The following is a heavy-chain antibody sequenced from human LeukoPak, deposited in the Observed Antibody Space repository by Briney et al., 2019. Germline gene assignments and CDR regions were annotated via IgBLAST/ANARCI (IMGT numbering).Heavy chain of an antibody. D-gene: IGHD3-22*01. J-gene: IGHJ5*02. Sequence: SETLSLTCTVSGGSISSSSYYWGWIRQPPGKGLEWIGSIYYSGSTYYNPSLKSRVTISVDTSKNQFSLKLSSVTAADTAVYYCARTRGSSGRSGWFDPWGQGTLVTVSS. V-gene: IGHV4-39*01. CDR2: IYYSGST. CDR1: GGSISSSSYY. CDR3: ARTRGSSGRSGWFDP.